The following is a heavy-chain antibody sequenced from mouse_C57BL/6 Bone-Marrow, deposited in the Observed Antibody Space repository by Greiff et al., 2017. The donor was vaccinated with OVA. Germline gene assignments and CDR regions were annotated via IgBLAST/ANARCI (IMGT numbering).Heavy chain of an antibody. V-gene: IGHV1-69*01. CDR3: ARGGGPYFDV. CDR1: GYTFTSYW. J-gene: IGHJ1*03. Sequence: QVQLQQPGAELVMPGASVKLSCKASGYTFTSYWMHWVKQRPGQGLEWIGEIDPSDSYTNYNQKFKGKSTLTVDKSSSTAYMQLSSLTSEDSAVYYCARGGGPYFDVWGTGTTVTVSS. CDR2: IDPSDSYT.